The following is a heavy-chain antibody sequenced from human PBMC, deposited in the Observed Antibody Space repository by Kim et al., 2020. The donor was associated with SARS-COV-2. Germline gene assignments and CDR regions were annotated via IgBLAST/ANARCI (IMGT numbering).Heavy chain of an antibody. CDR3: AKDTSLAYYYYYGMDV. V-gene: IGHV7-4-1*02. D-gene: IGHD5-18*01. CDR2: INTNTGNP. CDR1: GYTFTIYG. Sequence: ASVKVSCKASGYTFTIYGMNWVRQAPGQGLEWMGWINTNTGNPTYAQGFTGRFVFSLDTSVTTAYLQISSLKSEDTAVYYCAKDTSLAYYYYYGMDVWGQGTTVTVSS. J-gene: IGHJ6*02.